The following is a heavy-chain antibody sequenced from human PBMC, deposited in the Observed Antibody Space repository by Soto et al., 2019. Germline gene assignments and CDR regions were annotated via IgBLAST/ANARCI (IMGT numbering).Heavy chain of an antibody. CDR2: ISWNSGSI. V-gene: IGHV3-9*01. CDR1: GFTFDDYA. J-gene: IGHJ4*02. CDR3: AKDNGGEMATVDN. Sequence: EVQLVESGGGLVQPGRSLRLSCAASGFTFDDYAMHWVRQAPGKGLEWVSGISWNSGSIGYADSVKGRFTTSRDNAKNSLYLQMNSLRAEDTALYYCAKDNGGEMATVDNWGQGTLVTVSS. D-gene: IGHD3-16*01.